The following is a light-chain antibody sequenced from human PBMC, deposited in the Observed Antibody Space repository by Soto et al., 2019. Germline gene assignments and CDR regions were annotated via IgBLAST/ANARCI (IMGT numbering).Light chain of an antibody. Sequence: DIPRTQSPSSLSASVGDRVKITRRTSQNIKNYLNWYQPQPGRAPKLLIYGASDLQSGVPSRFSGSGSGTDFTPTISSLQSQDFATYYCQQTYNTPTWTFGQGTKVDIK. V-gene: IGKV1-39*01. CDR1: QNIKNY. CDR3: QQTYNTPTWT. J-gene: IGKJ1*01. CDR2: GAS.